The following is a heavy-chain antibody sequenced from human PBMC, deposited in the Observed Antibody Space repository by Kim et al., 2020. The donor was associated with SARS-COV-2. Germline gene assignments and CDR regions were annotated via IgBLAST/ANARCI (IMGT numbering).Heavy chain of an antibody. CDR2: IYHSGST. V-gene: IGHV4-4*02. CDR3: ARHIVVVVAATQNWFDP. J-gene: IGHJ5*02. D-gene: IGHD2-15*01. Sequence: SETLSLTCAVSGGSISSSNWWSWVRQPPGKGLEWIGEIYHSGSTNYNPSLKSRVTISVDKSKNQFSLKLSSVTAADTAVYYCARHIVVVVAATQNWFDPWGQGTLVTVSS. CDR1: GGSISSSNW.